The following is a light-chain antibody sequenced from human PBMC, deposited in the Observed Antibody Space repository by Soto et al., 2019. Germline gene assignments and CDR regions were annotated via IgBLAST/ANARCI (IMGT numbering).Light chain of an antibody. V-gene: IGKV1-33*01. J-gene: IGKJ1*01. Sequence: IQMTQSPSSLSVSVGDRVTITCQASQDISNYLNWYQQKPGKAPKLLIYDASNLKTGVPSTFSGSGSGTDFTFTISSLQPEDVATYFCQQYDSLPPWTFGQGTKVDIK. CDR3: QQYDSLPPWT. CDR2: DAS. CDR1: QDISNY.